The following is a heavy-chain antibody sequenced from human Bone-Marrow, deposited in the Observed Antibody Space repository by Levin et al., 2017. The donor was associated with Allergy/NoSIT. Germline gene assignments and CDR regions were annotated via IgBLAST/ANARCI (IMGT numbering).Heavy chain of an antibody. D-gene: IGHD5-12*01. CDR3: ARDDYSDYDTYYYGMDV. Sequence: GGSLRLSCAASGFTFSTSAMHWVRQAPDKGLEWVAVISYSGSTNYYADSVKGRFTISRDNSKNTLYLQMNNLRPEDTAVYYCARDDYSDYDTYYYGMDVWGQGTTVTVSS. V-gene: IGHV3-30*04. CDR1: GFTFSTSA. J-gene: IGHJ6*02. CDR2: ISYSGSTN.